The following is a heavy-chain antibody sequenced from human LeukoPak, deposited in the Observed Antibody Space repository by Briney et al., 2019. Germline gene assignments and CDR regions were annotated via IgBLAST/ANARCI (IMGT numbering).Heavy chain of an antibody. CDR2: IYYSGST. V-gene: IGHV4-59*08. D-gene: IGHD2-15*01. CDR1: GPSISSYC. J-gene: IGHJ6*03. Sequence: WDAQSLTCTVSGPSISSYCWSWIRQPPGKGMEWIGYIYYSGSTHYNPSLKSRFTISVETSKHPFSLKASSVTAADTAVYYGASELGGFYYYMDVWGKVTTVTVS. CDR3: ASELGGFYYYMDV.